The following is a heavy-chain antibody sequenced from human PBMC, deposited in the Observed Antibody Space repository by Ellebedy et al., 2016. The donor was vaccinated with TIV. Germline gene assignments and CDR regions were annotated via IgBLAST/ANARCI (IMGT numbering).Heavy chain of an antibody. CDR2: IKQDGSEK. Sequence: GESLKISCEASGFTFSRNWISSFRLAPGKGLEWVANIKQDGSEKYYVDSVKGRFTISRDNAKNSVYLQLSSLGAEDTAVYYCARDVWGGGWAWGQGTPVTVSS. D-gene: IGHD6-19*01. CDR3: ARDVWGGGWA. J-gene: IGHJ5*02. V-gene: IGHV3-7*01. CDR1: GFTFSRNW.